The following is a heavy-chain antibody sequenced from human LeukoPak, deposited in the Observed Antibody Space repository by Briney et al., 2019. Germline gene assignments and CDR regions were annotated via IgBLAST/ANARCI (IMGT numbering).Heavy chain of an antibody. D-gene: IGHD2-15*01. J-gene: IGHJ2*01. CDR3: AGGGQSYWYFDL. V-gene: IGHV4-61*02. CDR2: IYTSGST. CDR1: GGSISSGSYY. Sequence: PSETLSLTCTVSGGSISSGSYYWSRIRQPAGKGLEWIGRIYTSGSTNYNPSLKSRVTISVDTSKNQFSLKLSSVTAADTAVYYCAGGGQSYWYFDLWGRGTLVTVSS.